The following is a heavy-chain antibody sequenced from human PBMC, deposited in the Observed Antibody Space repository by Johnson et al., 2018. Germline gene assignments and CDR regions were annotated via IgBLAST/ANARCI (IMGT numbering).Heavy chain of an antibody. J-gene: IGHJ6*02. D-gene: IGHD6-13*01. CDR1: GGSFSGYY. V-gene: IGHV4-34*11. CDR2: IYYSGST. Sequence: QVQLQQWGAGLLKXSETLSLXCAVYGGSFSGYYWSWIRQPPGKGLEWIGYIYYSGSTNYNPSLKSRVTISVDPSKNQFSLKLSSVTAADTAVYYCARVGSHPGYSSSWDDGSYYYYYGMDVWGQGTTVTVSS. CDR3: ARVGSHPGYSSSWDDGSYYYYYGMDV.